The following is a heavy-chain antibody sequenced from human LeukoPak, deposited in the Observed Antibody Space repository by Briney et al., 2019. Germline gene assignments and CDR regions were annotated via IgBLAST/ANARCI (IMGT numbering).Heavy chain of an antibody. CDR3: ARQDYDILTGYSDHFDY. CDR1: GGSIGSSSYY. CDR2: IYYSGST. D-gene: IGHD3-9*01. Sequence: PSETLSLTCTVSGGSIGSSSYYWGWIRQPPGKGLEWIGSIYYSGSTYYNPSLKSRVTISVDTSKNQFSLKLGSVTAADTAVYYCARQDYDILTGYSDHFDYWGQGTLVTVSS. V-gene: IGHV4-39*01. J-gene: IGHJ4*02.